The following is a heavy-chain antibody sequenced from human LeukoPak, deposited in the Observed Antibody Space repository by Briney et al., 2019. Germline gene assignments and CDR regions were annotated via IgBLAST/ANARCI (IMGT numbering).Heavy chain of an antibody. J-gene: IGHJ3*02. V-gene: IGHV4-30-2*01. CDR1: GGSISSGGYY. Sequence: SETLSLTCTVSGGSISSGGYYWSWIRQPPGKGLEWIGYIYHSGSTYYNPSLKSRVTISVDRSKNQFSLKLSSVTAADTAMYYCASAIHYYDSSGWGAFDIWGQGTMVTVSS. CDR3: ASAIHYYDSSGWGAFDI. D-gene: IGHD3-22*01. CDR2: IYHSGST.